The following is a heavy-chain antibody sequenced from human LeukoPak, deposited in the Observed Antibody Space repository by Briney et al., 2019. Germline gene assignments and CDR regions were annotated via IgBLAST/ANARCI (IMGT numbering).Heavy chain of an antibody. D-gene: IGHD6-19*01. CDR3: ARELAVAGTGFDY. V-gene: IGHV3-7*01. J-gene: IGHJ4*02. CDR1: GFTFSTYW. CDR2: IKEDGSAK. Sequence: GGSLRLSCAASGFTFSTYWMSWIRQAPGKVLEWVANIKEDGSAKYYVDSVKGRFSISRDNAKNSLYLQMNSLRAEDTAVYYCARELAVAGTGFDYWGQGTLVTVSS.